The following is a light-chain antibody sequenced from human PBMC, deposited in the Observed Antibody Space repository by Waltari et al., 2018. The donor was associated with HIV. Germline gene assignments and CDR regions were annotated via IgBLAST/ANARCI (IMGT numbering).Light chain of an antibody. CDR1: QGISSA. CDR2: DGS. V-gene: IGKV1-13*02. Sequence: AIQLTQSQSSLSASVGDRVTITCRASQGISSALAWYQQKAGKAPKLLIYDGSSLESGVPSRFSGTGSGTDFTLIISSLQPEDFATYYCQQFKSYPHTFGGGTKVEIK. J-gene: IGKJ4*01. CDR3: QQFKSYPHT.